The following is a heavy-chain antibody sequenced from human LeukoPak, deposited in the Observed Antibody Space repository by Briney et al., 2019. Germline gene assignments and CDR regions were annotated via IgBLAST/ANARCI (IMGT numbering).Heavy chain of an antibody. CDR3: ARAAYYYDSSVLRHLGAFDI. D-gene: IGHD3-22*01. J-gene: IGHJ3*02. CDR1: GGSISSYY. Sequence: PSETLSLTCTVSGGSISSYYWSWIRQPPGKGLEWIGEIYHSGSTNYNPSLKSRVTISVDKSKNQFSLKLSSVTAADTAVYYCARAAYYYDSSVLRHLGAFDIWGQGTMVTVSS. V-gene: IGHV4-59*12. CDR2: IYHSGST.